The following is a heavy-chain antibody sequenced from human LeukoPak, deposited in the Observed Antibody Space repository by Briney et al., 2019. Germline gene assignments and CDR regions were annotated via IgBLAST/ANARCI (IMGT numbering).Heavy chain of an antibody. Sequence: PSETLSLTCAVYGGSFSGYYWSWIRQPPGKGLEWIGEINHSGSTNYNPSLKSRVTISVDTSKNQFSLKLSSVTAADTAVYYCAKDDYDYVWGSYRSYFDYWGQGTLVTVSS. CDR1: GGSFSGYY. V-gene: IGHV4-34*01. CDR3: AKDDYDYVWGSYRSYFDY. J-gene: IGHJ4*02. D-gene: IGHD3-16*02. CDR2: INHSGST.